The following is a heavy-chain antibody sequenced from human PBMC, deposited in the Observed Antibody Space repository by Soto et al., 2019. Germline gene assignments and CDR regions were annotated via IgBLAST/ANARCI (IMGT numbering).Heavy chain of an antibody. V-gene: IGHV1-8*01. D-gene: IGHD3-10*01. J-gene: IGHJ6*02. Sequence: QVPLVQSGAEVKKPGASVKVSCKASGYTFTSYDINWVRQATGQGLEWMGWMNPNSGNTGYAQKFQGRVTMTRNTTETTAEMELSSLGSGDTGGYCGGRGGVLLWFGEETDYYYYGMDVWGQGTTVTVSS. CDR1: GYTFTSYD. CDR3: GRGGVLLWFGEETDYYYYGMDV. CDR2: MNPNSGNT.